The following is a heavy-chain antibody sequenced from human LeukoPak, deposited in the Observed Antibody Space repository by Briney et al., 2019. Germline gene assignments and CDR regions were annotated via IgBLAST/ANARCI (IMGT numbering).Heavy chain of an antibody. CDR1: GFTFSSYW. Sequence: PGGSLRLSCAASGFTFSSYWMSWVRRAPGKGLEWVANIKQDGSEKYYVDSVKGRFTISRDNAKNSLYLQMNSLRAEDTAVYYCAKTSMTNWFDPWGQGTLVTVSS. D-gene: IGHD2/OR15-2a*01. CDR2: IKQDGSEK. J-gene: IGHJ5*02. CDR3: AKTSMTNWFDP. V-gene: IGHV3-7*01.